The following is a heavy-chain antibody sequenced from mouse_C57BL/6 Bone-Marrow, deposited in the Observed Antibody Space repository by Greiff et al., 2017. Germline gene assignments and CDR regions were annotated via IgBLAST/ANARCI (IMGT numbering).Heavy chain of an antibody. CDR3: ARPHWVVDPWFAY. CDR2: IYPRDGST. V-gene: IGHV1-78*01. D-gene: IGHD1-1*01. J-gene: IGHJ3*01. CDR1: GYTFTDHT. Sequence: VQLQQSDAELVKPGASVKISCKVSGYTFTDHTIHWMKQRPEQGLEWIGYIYPRDGSTKYNEKFKGKATLTADKSSSTAYMQINSLTSEDSAVYFCARPHWVVDPWFAYWGQGTLVTVSA.